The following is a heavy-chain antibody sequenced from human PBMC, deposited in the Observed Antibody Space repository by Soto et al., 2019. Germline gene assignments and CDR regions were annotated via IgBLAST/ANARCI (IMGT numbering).Heavy chain of an antibody. J-gene: IGHJ4*02. CDR2: ISYDARDI. Sequence: QVQLVESGGGVVQPGRSLTLSCAGSGFTFRNNGMHWVRQAPGKGLEWVAFISYDARDIFYADSVKGRFTIYRDNPKRTLFLHMNRPRAEDTAVYYCAITGVVDSALDYWGQGTPFTVSS. V-gene: IGHV3-30*03. CDR1: GFTFRNNG. CDR3: AITGVVDSALDY. D-gene: IGHD3-3*01.